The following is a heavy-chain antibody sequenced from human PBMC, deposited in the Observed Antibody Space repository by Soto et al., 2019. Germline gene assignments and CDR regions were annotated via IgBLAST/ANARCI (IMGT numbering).Heavy chain of an antibody. CDR1: GFSLSTSGVG. V-gene: IGHV2-5*02. CDR2: IYWDDDK. CDR3: AQVQSLPYYFDY. J-gene: IGHJ4*02. Sequence: SGPTLVKPTQTLTLTCTFSGFSLSTSGVGVGWIRQPPGKALEWLALIYWDDDKRYSPSLKSRLTITKDTSKNQVVLTMTNMDPVDTATYYCAQVQSLPYYFDYWGQGTLVTVSS.